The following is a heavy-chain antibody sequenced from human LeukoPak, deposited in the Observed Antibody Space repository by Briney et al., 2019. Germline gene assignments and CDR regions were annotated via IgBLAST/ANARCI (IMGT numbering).Heavy chain of an antibody. V-gene: IGHV4-39*07. D-gene: IGHD3-10*01. CDR1: GGSISSNSYY. Sequence: SETLSLTCTVSGGSISSNSYYWGWIRQPPGKGLEWIGSISYSGTTYYSPSLKSRVTISVDTSKNQFSLRLSSVTAADTAVYYCARAGSYYGSGSYVHWGQGTLVTVSS. CDR3: ARAGSYYGSGSYVH. J-gene: IGHJ4*02. CDR2: ISYSGTT.